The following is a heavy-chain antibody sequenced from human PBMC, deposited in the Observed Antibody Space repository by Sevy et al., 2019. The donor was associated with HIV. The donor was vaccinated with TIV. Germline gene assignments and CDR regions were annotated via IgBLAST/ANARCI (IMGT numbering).Heavy chain of an antibody. Sequence: GGSLRLSCAASGFTFTSYAMYWVRQAPGKGLEWVAAISGSGQSSFYADSVKGRFTVYRGRSKNTLFLQMDSLSVEDTALYYGAKDRIDSSFYGSNWCDFWGQGTPVTVSS. J-gene: IGHJ5*01. CDR3: AKDRIDSSFYGSNWCDF. CDR2: ISGSGQSS. D-gene: IGHD3-22*01. CDR1: GFTFTSYA. V-gene: IGHV3-23*01.